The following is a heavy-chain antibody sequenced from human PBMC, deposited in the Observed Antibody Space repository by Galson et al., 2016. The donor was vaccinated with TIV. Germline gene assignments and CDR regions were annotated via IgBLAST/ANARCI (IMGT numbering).Heavy chain of an antibody. J-gene: IGHJ4*02. CDR2: ISPTGSIT. D-gene: IGHD2-15*01. V-gene: IGHV3-23*01. Sequence: SLRLSCAGSGLTFSSRAMSWVRQAPGQGLEWVASISPTGSITYYAASVKGRFTISRDNSKNTLSLEMNSLKADDTALYFCAKDRFCCSFSSCHGPFDDWGQGALVTVSS. CDR3: AKDRFCCSFSSCHGPFDD. CDR1: GLTFSSRA.